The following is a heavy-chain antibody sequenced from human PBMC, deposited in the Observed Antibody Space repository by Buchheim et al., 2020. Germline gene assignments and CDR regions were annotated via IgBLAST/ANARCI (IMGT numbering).Heavy chain of an antibody. V-gene: IGHV3-21*01. J-gene: IGHJ6*02. CDR3: ARYYDFWSGYYPLSWFYYYGMDV. D-gene: IGHD3-3*01. CDR2: ISSSSSYI. CDR1: GFTFSSYS. Sequence: EVQLVESGGGLVKPGGSLRLSCAASGFTFSSYSMNWVRQAPGKGLEWVSSISSSSSYIYYADSVKGRFTISRDNAKNSLYLQMNSLRAEDTAVYYCARYYDFWSGYYPLSWFYYYGMDVWGQGTT.